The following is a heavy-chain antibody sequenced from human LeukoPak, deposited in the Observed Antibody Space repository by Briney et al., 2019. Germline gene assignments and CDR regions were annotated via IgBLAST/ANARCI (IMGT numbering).Heavy chain of an antibody. J-gene: IGHJ4*02. CDR2: IYHSGST. V-gene: IGHV4-38-2*02. D-gene: IGHD6-13*01. CDR3: ARSKRSWSTFDY. Sequence: SETLSLTCTVSGYSISSGFYWGLIRQPPGKGLEWIGSIYHSGSTYYNPSLKSRVTISVDTSKNQFSLKLTSVTAADTAVYYCARSKRSWSTFDYWGQGTLVTVSS. CDR1: GYSISSGFY.